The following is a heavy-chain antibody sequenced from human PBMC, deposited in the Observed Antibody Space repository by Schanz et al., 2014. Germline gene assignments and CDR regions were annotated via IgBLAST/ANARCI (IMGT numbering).Heavy chain of an antibody. V-gene: IGHV3-33*01. Sequence: QVHLVASGGGVVQPGRSLRLSCAASGFTFSSYSMHWVRQAPGKGLEWVANIGYDGSEKYYVDSVKGRFTISRDNSKDTLYLQMSGLTPEDTAVYYCARGPIPIQGVPMDFWGQGTLVTVSS. CDR2: IGYDGSEK. CDR3: ARGPIPIQGVPMDF. D-gene: IGHD3-10*01. CDR1: GFTFSSYS. J-gene: IGHJ4*02.